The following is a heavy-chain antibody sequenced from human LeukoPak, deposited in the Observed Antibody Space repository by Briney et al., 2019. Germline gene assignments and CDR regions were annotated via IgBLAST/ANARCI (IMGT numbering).Heavy chain of an antibody. D-gene: IGHD6-19*01. CDR1: GGSISSYY. V-gene: IGHV4-4*07. CDR3: AREGSIAVAGTYYYYYYMGV. CDR2: IYTSGST. J-gene: IGHJ6*03. Sequence: SETLSLTCTVSGGSISSYYWSWIRQPAGKGLEWIGRIYTSGSTNYNPSLKSRVTMSVDTSKNQFSLKLSSVTAADTAVYYCAREGSIAVAGTYYYYYYMGVWGKGTTVTISS.